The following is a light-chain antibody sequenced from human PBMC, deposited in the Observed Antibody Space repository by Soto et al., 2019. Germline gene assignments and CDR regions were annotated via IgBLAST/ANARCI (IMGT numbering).Light chain of an antibody. Sequence: EIALTQSPATLSLSPGDRATLSCRASPSVPNFLAWYQQKPGQAPRLLIYGAFNRATGIPARFSGSGSGTDFTLTISSLEPEDSAIYYCQQRNVWPPVTFGLGTRLEIK. J-gene: IGKJ5*01. CDR2: GAF. CDR1: PSVPNF. V-gene: IGKV3-11*01. CDR3: QQRNVWPPVT.